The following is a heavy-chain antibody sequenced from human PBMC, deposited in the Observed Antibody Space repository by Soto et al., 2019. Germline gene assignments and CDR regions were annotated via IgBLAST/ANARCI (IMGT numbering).Heavy chain of an antibody. J-gene: IGHJ5*02. Sequence: EVQLVESGGGLVQPGGSLKLSCAASGFTFSGSAMHWVRQASGKGLEWVGHIRSKANSHTTAYAASVRGRFTISRDDSNNMAYLQMNSLKTEDTAVYYCTRHDSGSGLDGFDPWGQGILVTVSS. V-gene: IGHV3-73*02. CDR3: TRHDSGSGLDGFDP. D-gene: IGHD6-19*01. CDR1: GFTFSGSA. CDR2: IRSKANSHTT.